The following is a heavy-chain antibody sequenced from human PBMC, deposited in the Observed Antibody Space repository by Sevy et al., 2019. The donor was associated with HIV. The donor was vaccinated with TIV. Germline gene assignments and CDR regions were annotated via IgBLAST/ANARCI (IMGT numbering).Heavy chain of an antibody. Sequence: ASVKVSCKASGYTFTNYGIRLVRQAPGQGLEWMGWISAYTGNTKYAQKFQDRVTMTTATSTSTAYMELRSLTSDDTAVYYCARGYVGATSLDYWGQGTLVTVSS. CDR1: GYTFTNYG. CDR3: ARGYVGATSLDY. J-gene: IGHJ4*02. V-gene: IGHV1-18*01. CDR2: ISAYTGNT. D-gene: IGHD1-26*01.